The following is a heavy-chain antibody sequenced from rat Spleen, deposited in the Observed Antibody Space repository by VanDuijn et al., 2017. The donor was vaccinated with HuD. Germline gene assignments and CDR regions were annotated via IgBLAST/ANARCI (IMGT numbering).Heavy chain of an antibody. Sequence: QVQLKESGPGLVQPSQTLSLTCTVSGFSLSRYNVHWVRQPPGKGLEWIAAISDGGSTNYNSALKSRLSISRDTSKSQIYLKMNSLQTEDTATYCCARRYYDGSYYYGDYFDYWGQGVMVTVSS. J-gene: IGHJ2*01. CDR2: ISDGGST. D-gene: IGHD1-12*02. CDR1: GFSLSRYN. CDR3: ARRYYDGSYYYGDYFDY. V-gene: IGHV2-6*01.